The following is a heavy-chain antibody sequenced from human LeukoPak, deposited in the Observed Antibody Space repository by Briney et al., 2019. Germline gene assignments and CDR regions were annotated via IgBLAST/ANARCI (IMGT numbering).Heavy chain of an antibody. CDR3: AKYSYDSSGYYAAFDY. V-gene: IGHV3-23*01. CDR2: IHGSGVTA. CDR1: GFSISPYP. J-gene: IGHJ4*02. Sequence: GGSLRLSCAASGFSISPYPMSWVRQAPGKGLEWVSSIHGSGVTAHYAESVKGRFTISRDDSKNTLYLQMNSLRAEDTALYYCAKYSYDSSGYYAAFDYWGQGTLVTVSS. D-gene: IGHD3-22*01.